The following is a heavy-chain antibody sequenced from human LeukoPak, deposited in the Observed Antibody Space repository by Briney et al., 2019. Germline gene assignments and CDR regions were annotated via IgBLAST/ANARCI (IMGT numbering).Heavy chain of an antibody. D-gene: IGHD1-26*01. Sequence: GGSLRLSCAAYGFTFTSYWMHWVRQAPGKGLVWVSRVNRDGRSTDYADSGKGRFTISRDNAKNPLYLQMDSLRADDTAVYYCAKEGWETWGQGTLVTVSS. CDR2: VNRDGRST. CDR3: AKEGWET. J-gene: IGHJ5*02. V-gene: IGHV3-74*01. CDR1: GFTFTSYW.